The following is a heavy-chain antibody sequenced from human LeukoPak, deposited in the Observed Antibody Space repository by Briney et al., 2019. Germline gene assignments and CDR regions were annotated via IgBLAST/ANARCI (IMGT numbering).Heavy chain of an antibody. V-gene: IGHV3-7*03. D-gene: IGHD4-23*01. CDR3: ATERWYYFDS. CDR2: IKHDGSQK. CDR1: GFTFSSYW. J-gene: IGHJ4*02. Sequence: GGSLRLSCAASGFTFSSYWMAWVRQAPGKGLEWVANIKHDGSQKYYVDSVKGRFTISRDNAKNSLYLQMNILRAEDTAVYYCATERWYYFDSWGQGTLVTVSS.